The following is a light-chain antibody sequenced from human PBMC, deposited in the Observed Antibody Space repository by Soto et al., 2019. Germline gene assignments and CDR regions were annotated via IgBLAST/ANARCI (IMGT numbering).Light chain of an antibody. J-gene: IGKJ5*01. CDR2: GAS. CDR1: QFVSSRS. V-gene: IGKV3-20*01. Sequence: LTQSPGTLSLSPGESATLLCRASQFVSSRSLAWYQQKPGQAPRLLIYGASNRATGIPGRFSASGSGTDFTLTITPLEPEDSAVYFCQQYGNSPITFGQGTRLEL. CDR3: QQYGNSPIT.